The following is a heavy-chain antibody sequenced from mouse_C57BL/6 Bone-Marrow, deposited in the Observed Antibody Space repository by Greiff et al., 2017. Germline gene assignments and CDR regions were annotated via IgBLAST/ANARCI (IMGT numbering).Heavy chain of an antibody. CDR2: IYPGSGNT. CDR1: GYTFTDYY. CDR3: ARWSLLRYYFDY. V-gene: IGHV1-76*01. Sequence: VQLQESGAELVRPGASVKLSCKASGYTFTDYYINWVKQRPGQGLEWIARIYPGSGNTYYNEKFKGKATLTAEKSSSTAYMQLSSLTSEDSAVYFCARWSLLRYYFDYWGQGTTLTVSS. D-gene: IGHD1-2*01. J-gene: IGHJ2*01.